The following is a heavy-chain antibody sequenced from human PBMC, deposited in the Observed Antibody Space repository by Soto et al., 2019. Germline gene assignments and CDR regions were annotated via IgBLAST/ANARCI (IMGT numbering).Heavy chain of an antibody. CDR1: GGSISSYY. V-gene: IGHV4-59*08. CDR2: VHHSWGS. D-gene: IGHD3-10*01. CDR3: ARQGFGPLHGLVDV. Sequence: QVQLQESGPGLVKPSETLSLSCTVSGGSISSYYWSWFRQSPGKRMEWIGYVHHSWGSSYNPSLQSRVAISLDPPKRQFSLKVTSVTATDTAVYYCARQGFGPLHGLVDVWGQGTTVTVSS. J-gene: IGHJ6*02.